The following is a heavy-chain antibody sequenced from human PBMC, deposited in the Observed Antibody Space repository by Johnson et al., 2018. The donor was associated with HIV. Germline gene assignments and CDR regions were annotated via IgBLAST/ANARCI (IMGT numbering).Heavy chain of an antibody. V-gene: IGHV3-30-3*01. Sequence: QVQLVESGGGVVQPGRSLRLSCAASGFTFSSYAMHWVRQAPGKGLEWVAVISYDGSNKYYADSVKGRFTMSRDNSKNTLYLQMNSLRAEDTAVYYCAKERRQSRAFDIWGQGTMVTVSS. D-gene: IGHD6-19*01. CDR2: ISYDGSNK. CDR3: AKERRQSRAFDI. J-gene: IGHJ3*02. CDR1: GFTFSSYA.